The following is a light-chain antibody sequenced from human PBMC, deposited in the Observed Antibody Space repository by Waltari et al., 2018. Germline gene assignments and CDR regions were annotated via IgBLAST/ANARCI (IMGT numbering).Light chain of an antibody. J-gene: IGKJ3*01. CDR3: QQSYSTPL. Sequence: DIQMTQSPSSLSASVGDRVTITCRASQNINNNSNWYQQKPGKAPKLLIYAASSLESGVPSRFSGSGSGTDFTLTISSLQPEDFATYYCQQSYSTPLFGPGTRVDIK. V-gene: IGKV1-39*01. CDR1: QNINNN. CDR2: AAS.